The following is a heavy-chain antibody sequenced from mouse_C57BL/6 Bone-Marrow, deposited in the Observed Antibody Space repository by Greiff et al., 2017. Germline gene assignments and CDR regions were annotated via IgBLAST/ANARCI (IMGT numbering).Heavy chain of an antibody. D-gene: IGHD2-4*01. CDR1: GYTFTDYY. CDR2: INPYNGGT. J-gene: IGHJ4*01. CDR3: AREADYPYAMDY. V-gene: IGHV1-19*01. Sequence: VQLQQSGPVLVKPGASVKMSCTASGYTFTDYYMNWVKQSHGKSLEWIGVINPYNGGTSYNQKFKGKATFTVDKSSSTAYMELNSLTSEDSAVYYCAREADYPYAMDYWGQGTSVTVSS.